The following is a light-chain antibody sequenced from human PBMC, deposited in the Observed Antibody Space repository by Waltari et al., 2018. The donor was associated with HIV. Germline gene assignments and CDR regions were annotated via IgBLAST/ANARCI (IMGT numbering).Light chain of an antibody. J-gene: IGKJ1*01. V-gene: IGKV3-15*01. CDR2: GAS. Sequence: IVMTQSPATLSVSLGERATLSCGASQSIITNLAWYQQKPGQAPKLPIYGASSRATDVAARFSGSGSGTNFTLVISSLQSDDSAFYFCQQYNNWPPRFGLGTQVEIK. CDR1: QSIITN. CDR3: QQYNNWPPR.